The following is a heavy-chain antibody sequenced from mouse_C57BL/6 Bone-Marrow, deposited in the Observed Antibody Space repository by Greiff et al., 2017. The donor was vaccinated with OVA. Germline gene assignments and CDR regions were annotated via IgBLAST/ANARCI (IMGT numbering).Heavy chain of an antibody. CDR1: GYSFPDYH. J-gene: IGHJ1*03. Sequence: VQLKQSGPELVKPGASVKISCKASGYSFPDYHMNWVKQSNGTSLEWIGVINPNYGTTSYNQKFKGKATLTVDQSSSTAYMQLNSLTSEDAAVYYCAFYCGSSYTYFDVWGTGTTVTVSS. V-gene: IGHV1-39*01. D-gene: IGHD1-1*01. CDR2: INPNYGTT. CDR3: AFYCGSSYTYFDV.